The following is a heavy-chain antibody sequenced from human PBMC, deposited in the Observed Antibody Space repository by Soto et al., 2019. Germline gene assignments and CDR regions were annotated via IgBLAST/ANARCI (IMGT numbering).Heavy chain of an antibody. CDR1: GFTFGDYA. Sequence: GGSLRLSCTASGFTFGDYAMSWVRQAPGKGLEWVGFIRSKGYGGTTEYAASVKGRFTISRDDSKRIAYLKMNSLKTDDTGVYYSARGTPPDGVDVWGQGTTVTVTS. D-gene: IGHD1-7*01. CDR3: ARGTPPDGVDV. V-gene: IGHV3-49*04. CDR2: IRSKGYGGTT. J-gene: IGHJ6*02.